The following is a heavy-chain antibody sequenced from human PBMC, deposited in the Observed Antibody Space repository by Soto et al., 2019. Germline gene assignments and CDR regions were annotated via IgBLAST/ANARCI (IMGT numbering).Heavy chain of an antibody. CDR3: ARDPLGYSYGLYYKYGMDV. J-gene: IGHJ6*02. CDR1: GITVSSIY. CDR2: IYSEGTT. Sequence: EVQLVETGGGLIQPGGSLRLSCAVSGITVSSIYMTWVRQAPGKGLEWVSVIYSEGTTYYADSVKGRFTISRDNSKNTLYLQMNSLRDEDTAVYYCARDPLGYSYGLYYKYGMDVWGQGTTVTVSS. D-gene: IGHD5-18*01. V-gene: IGHV3-53*02.